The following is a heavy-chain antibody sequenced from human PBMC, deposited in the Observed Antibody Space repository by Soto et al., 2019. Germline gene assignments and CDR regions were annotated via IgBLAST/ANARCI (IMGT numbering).Heavy chain of an antibody. D-gene: IGHD2-8*01. Sequence: GASVKVSCKASGYTFTIYGISWVRQAPGQGLEWMGWISGYNGDTNYAQKFQGRVSMTIDTSTTTAYMELRSLTSDDTAVYYCAKNGQPPYYYYGLDVWG. V-gene: IGHV1-18*01. CDR3: AKNGQPPYYYYGLDV. CDR1: GYTFTIYG. CDR2: ISGYNGDT. J-gene: IGHJ6*02.